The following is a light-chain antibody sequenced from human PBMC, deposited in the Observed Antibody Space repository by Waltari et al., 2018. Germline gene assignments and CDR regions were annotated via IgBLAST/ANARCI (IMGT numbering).Light chain of an antibody. V-gene: IGLV2-14*03. J-gene: IGLJ3*02. Sequence: QSALTHPASVSGSPGQSITISYTGTSSEVDVHNFVSWDQHHPHKASMLMIYDVTKPPTGTSTRFSGSNSCQTAFLTIFGLQTEDTADYYCSSYTLRTPNWVFGGGTKLTVL. CDR2: DVT. CDR1: SSEVDVHNF. CDR3: SSYTLRTPNWV.